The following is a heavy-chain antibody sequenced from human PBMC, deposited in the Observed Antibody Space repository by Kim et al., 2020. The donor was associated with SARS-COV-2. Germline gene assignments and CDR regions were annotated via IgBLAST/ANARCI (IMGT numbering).Heavy chain of an antibody. CDR3: ARELRGYSYDAHDWYFDL. V-gene: IGHV4-39*07. Sequence: KSRVTISVDTSKNQFSLKLSSVTAADTAVYYCARELRGYSYDAHDWYFDLWGRGTLVTVSS. D-gene: IGHD5-18*01. J-gene: IGHJ2*01.